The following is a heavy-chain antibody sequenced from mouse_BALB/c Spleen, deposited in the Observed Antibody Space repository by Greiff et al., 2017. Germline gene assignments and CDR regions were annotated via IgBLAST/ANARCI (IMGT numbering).Heavy chain of an antibody. CDR1: GFTFTDYY. CDR3: ARDERGYFDY. Sequence: EVKLVESGGGLVQPGGSLRLSCATSGFTFTDYYMSWVRQPPGKALEWLGFIRNKANGYTTEYSASVKGRFTISRDNSQSILYLQMNTLRAEDSATYYCARDERGYFDYWGQGTTLTVSS. CDR2: IRNKANGYTT. J-gene: IGHJ2*01. V-gene: IGHV7-3*02.